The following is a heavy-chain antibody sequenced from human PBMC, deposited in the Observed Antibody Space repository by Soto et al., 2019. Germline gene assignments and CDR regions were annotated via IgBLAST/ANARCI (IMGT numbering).Heavy chain of an antibody. J-gene: IGHJ4*02. CDR1: GITFTNAW. Sequence: EVQLVESGGDLVKPGGCLRLSCAASGITFTNAWMSWVRQAPGKGLEWVGRIKNKADGGAADYAAPVRGRFTISRDDSKNTLVLQMNNLETEDTAVYYCTTDPGDYEDFWGQGTLVMVSS. D-gene: IGHD3-16*01. CDR3: TTDPGDYEDF. CDR2: IKNKADGGAA. V-gene: IGHV3-15*01.